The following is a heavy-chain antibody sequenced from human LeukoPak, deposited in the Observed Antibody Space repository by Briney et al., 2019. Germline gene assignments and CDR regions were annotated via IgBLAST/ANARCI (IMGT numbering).Heavy chain of an antibody. V-gene: IGHV1-18*01. D-gene: IGHD3-22*01. Sequence: INPNSGGTNYAQKLQGRVTMTTDTSTSTAYMELRSLRSDDTAVYYCARDRINYDSSGYLDYWGQGTLVTVSS. CDR3: ARDRINYDSSGYLDY. J-gene: IGHJ4*02. CDR2: INPNSGGT.